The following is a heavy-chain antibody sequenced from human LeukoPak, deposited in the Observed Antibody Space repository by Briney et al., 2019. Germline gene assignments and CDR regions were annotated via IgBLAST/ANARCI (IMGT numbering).Heavy chain of an antibody. V-gene: IGHV3-48*03. CDR1: GFTFSSYE. CDR2: ISSSGSTI. Sequence: GGSLRLSCAASGFTFSSYEMNWVRQAPGKGLEGVSYISSSGSTIYYADSVKGRFTISRDNAKNSLYLQMNSLRAEDTAVYYCARVWQYDILTGLDYWGQGTLVTVSS. CDR3: ARVWQYDILTGLDY. J-gene: IGHJ4*02. D-gene: IGHD3-9*01.